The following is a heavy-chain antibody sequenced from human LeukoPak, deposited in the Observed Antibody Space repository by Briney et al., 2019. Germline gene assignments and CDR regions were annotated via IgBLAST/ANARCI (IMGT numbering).Heavy chain of an antibody. CDR3: ARASDGWFGEHPFDY. D-gene: IGHD3-10*01. V-gene: IGHV1-18*01. Sequence: GASVKVSCKASGYTFTSYGISWVRQAPGQGLEWMGWISAYNGNTNYAQKLQGRVTMTTDTSTSTAYMELSRLRSDDTAVYYCARASDGWFGEHPFDYWGQGTLVTVSS. CDR2: ISAYNGNT. J-gene: IGHJ4*02. CDR1: GYTFTSYG.